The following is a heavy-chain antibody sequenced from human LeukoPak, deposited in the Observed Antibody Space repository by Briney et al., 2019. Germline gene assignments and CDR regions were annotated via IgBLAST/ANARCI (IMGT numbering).Heavy chain of an antibody. D-gene: IGHD5-12*01. Sequence: EASVKVSCKASGYTFMSYGISWVRQAPGQGLEWMGWISAYNGNTNYAHKVQGRVTMTTDTPTSTAYMELRSLKSDDTAVYYCARDPGSDYDSDAFDIWGQGTMVTVSS. J-gene: IGHJ3*02. CDR2: ISAYNGNT. V-gene: IGHV1-18*01. CDR3: ARDPGSDYDSDAFDI. CDR1: GYTFMSYG.